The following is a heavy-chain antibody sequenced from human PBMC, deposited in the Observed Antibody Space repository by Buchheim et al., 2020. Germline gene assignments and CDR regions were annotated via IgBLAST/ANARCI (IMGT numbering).Heavy chain of an antibody. V-gene: IGHV4-34*01. D-gene: IGHD3-10*01. CDR1: GGSFSGYY. J-gene: IGHJ6*02. CDR3: ARQDYYGSGSYCPRYYYGMDV. CDR2: INHSGST. Sequence: QVQLQQWGAGLLKPSETLSLTCAVYGGSFSGYYWSWIRQPPGKGLEWIGEINHSGSTNYNPSLKSRVTISVDTSKNQFSLKLSSVTAADTAVYYCARQDYYGSGSYCPRYYYGMDVWGQGTT.